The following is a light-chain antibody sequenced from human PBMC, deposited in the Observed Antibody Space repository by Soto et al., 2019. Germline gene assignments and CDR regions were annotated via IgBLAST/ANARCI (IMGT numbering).Light chain of an antibody. V-gene: IGLV1-44*01. CDR3: AGWDDSLSGWV. Sequence: QLVLTQPPSASGTPGQRVTISCSGSTSNFGSHTASWYQVLPTTGPKLLIYTNDQRPSGVPDRFSGSKSGTSASLAISGLQSEDEGDYYCAGWDDSLSGWVFGGGTQLTVL. CDR1: TSNFGSHT. J-gene: IGLJ3*02. CDR2: TND.